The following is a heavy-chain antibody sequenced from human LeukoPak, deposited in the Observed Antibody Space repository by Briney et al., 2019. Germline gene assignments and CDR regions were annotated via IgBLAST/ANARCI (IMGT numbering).Heavy chain of an antibody. CDR2: IYHSGST. CDR1: GYSISSGYY. Sequence: SDTLSLTCTVSGYSISSGYYRGWIRQPPGKGLEWIGSIYHSGSTYYNPSLKSRVTISVDTSKNQFSLKLSSVTAADTAVYYCASEPGITGTTGFIPFDYWGQGTLVTVSS. CDR3: ASEPGITGTTGFIPFDY. J-gene: IGHJ4*02. V-gene: IGHV4-38-2*02. D-gene: IGHD1-7*01.